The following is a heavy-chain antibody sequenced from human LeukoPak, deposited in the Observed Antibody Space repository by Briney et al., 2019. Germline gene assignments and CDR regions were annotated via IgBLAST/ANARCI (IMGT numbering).Heavy chain of an antibody. CDR2: VYYSGST. CDR1: GGSIISYY. Sequence: PSETLSLTSTVSGGSIISYYWSWIRQPPGKGLEWIGYVYYSGSTTYNPSLRSRVTMSIDTSKNQFSLKLTSVTAADTAVYYCARGVELLDWGQGTLVTVSS. V-gene: IGHV4-59*01. CDR3: ARGVELLD. D-gene: IGHD1-7*01. J-gene: IGHJ4*02.